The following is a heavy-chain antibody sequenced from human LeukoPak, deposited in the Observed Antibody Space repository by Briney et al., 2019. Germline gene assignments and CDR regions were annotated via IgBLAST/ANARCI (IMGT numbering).Heavy chain of an antibody. J-gene: IGHJ4*02. CDR2: IKQDGSEK. V-gene: IGHV3-7*01. Sequence: GGSLRLSCAAPGFTFSSYWMSWVRQAPGKGLEWVANIKQDGSEKYYVDSVKGRFTISRDNAKNSLYLQMNSLRAEDAAVYYCARGRAAADWGQGTLVTVSS. CDR3: ARGRAAAD. D-gene: IGHD6-13*01. CDR1: GFTFSSYW.